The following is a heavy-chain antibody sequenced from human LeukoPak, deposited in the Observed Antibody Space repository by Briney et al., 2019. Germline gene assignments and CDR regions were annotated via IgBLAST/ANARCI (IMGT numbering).Heavy chain of an antibody. CDR3: ARDTVNGPFVISLDY. CDR1: GFIVSNNY. D-gene: IGHD2-8*01. Sequence: GGSLRLSCAASGFIVSNNYMFWVRQAPGKGLEWVSAIYSDGRTYYADSVRGRFTISRDISKSTLYLQMSSLRAEDTAVYYCARDTVNGPFVISLDYWGQGALVTVSS. V-gene: IGHV3-66*01. CDR2: IYSDGRT. J-gene: IGHJ4*02.